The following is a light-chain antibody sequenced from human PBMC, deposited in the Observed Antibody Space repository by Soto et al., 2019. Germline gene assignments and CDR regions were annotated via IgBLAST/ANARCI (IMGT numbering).Light chain of an antibody. CDR1: SSDVGGSNY. J-gene: IGLJ3*02. V-gene: IGLV2-14*01. CDR2: EVT. CDR3: SSYTSGITV. Sequence: QSVLTPPASVSGSPGQSITISCTGTSSDVGGSNYVSWYQQYPGKAPKLMIYEVTNRPSGVSNRFSGSKSGNTASLTISGLQAEDEADYYCSSYTSGITVFGGGTKLTVL.